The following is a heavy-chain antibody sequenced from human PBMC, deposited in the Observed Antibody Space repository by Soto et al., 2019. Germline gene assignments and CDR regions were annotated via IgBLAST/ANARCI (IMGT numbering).Heavy chain of an antibody. Sequence: EVQLLGSGGGLVQPGGSLRLSCVAFGFTFSSYAMSWVRQAPGKGLEWVSAISGSGVSTYYADSVKGRFTISRDNSKNTFYLQMNSLRAEDTAVYYCAKEAGYSSGWDTFDYWGQGTLVTVSS. V-gene: IGHV3-23*01. J-gene: IGHJ4*02. D-gene: IGHD6-19*01. CDR1: GFTFSSYA. CDR2: ISGSGVST. CDR3: AKEAGYSSGWDTFDY.